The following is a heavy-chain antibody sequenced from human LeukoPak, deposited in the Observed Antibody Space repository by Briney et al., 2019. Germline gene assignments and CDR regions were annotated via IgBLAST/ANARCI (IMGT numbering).Heavy chain of an antibody. Sequence: SETLSLTCTVSGGSIGSHYWSWIRQPPGKGLEWIGYIYYSGSTNYNPSLKSRVTISVDTSKNQFSLKLSSVTAADTAVYYCARVSSIAARPDYFDYWGQGTLVIVTS. CDR2: IYYSGST. J-gene: IGHJ4*02. D-gene: IGHD6-6*01. CDR3: ARVSSIAARPDYFDY. CDR1: GGSIGSHY. V-gene: IGHV4-59*11.